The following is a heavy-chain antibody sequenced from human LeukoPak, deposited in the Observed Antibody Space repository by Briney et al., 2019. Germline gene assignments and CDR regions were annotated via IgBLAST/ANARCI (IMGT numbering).Heavy chain of an antibody. D-gene: IGHD4-17*01. V-gene: IGHV4-59*01. CDR3: GSNPPDHGEQGFD. CDR1: GDSTNTYF. J-gene: IGHJ4*01. CDR2: IYYTGTT. Sequence: PSETLSLTCTMSGDSTNTYFWSWIRQPPGKGLEWIGYIYYTGTTNYNPSLKSRVTISVDTSKNQFSLRLSSVTAADTAVYYCGSNPPDHGEQGFDYGAKVPWVTVSS.